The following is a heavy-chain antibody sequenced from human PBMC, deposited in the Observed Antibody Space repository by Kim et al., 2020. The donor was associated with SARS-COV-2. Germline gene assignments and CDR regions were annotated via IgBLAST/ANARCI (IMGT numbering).Heavy chain of an antibody. Sequence: GGSLRLSCAASGFTFSSYAMHWVRQAPGKGLEYVSAISSNGGSTYYANSVKGRFTISRDNSKNTLYLQMGSLRAEDMAVYYCARVPVGAVHFDYWGQGTL. J-gene: IGHJ4*02. D-gene: IGHD3-10*01. CDR3: ARVPVGAVHFDY. CDR1: GFTFSSYA. CDR2: ISSNGGST. V-gene: IGHV3-64*01.